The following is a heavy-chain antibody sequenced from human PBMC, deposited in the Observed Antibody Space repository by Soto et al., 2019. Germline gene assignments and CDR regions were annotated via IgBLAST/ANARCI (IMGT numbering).Heavy chain of an antibody. CDR2: IYYTGST. J-gene: IGHJ3*02. CDR3: ASLSGSYYAFDI. V-gene: IGHV4-61*01. D-gene: IGHD1-26*01. CDR1: GGSVRSGSTH. Sequence: TSDTLSLTCTVSGGSVRSGSTHWSWIRQPPGKGLEWIGYIYYTGSTNYNPSLKSRVTISLDTSKNQFSLKLTSVTAADTAVYYCASLSGSYYAFDIWGQGTMVT.